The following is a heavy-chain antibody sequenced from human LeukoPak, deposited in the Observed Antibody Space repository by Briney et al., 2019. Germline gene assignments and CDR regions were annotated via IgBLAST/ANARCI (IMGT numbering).Heavy chain of an antibody. CDR3: AKSALGSRRSGAFDI. D-gene: IGHD3-10*01. V-gene: IGHV3-23*01. Sequence: PGGSLRLSCAASGFTFSSYGMSWVRQAPGKGLEWVSGISGSGGSTYYADSVKGRFTISSDNSKNTLYLQMNSLRAVDTAVYYCAKSALGSRRSGAFDIWGQGTMVTASS. CDR1: GFTFSSYG. CDR2: ISGSGGST. J-gene: IGHJ3*02.